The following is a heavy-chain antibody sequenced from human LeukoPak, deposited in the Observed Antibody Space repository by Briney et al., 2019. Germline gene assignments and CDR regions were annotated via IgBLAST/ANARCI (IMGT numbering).Heavy chain of an antibody. CDR3: ARQLGYCSGGSCYRDY. V-gene: IGHV5-10-1*01. CDR1: EYSFTSYW. Sequence: GESLKISCKGSEYSFTSYWISWVRQMPGKGLEWMGRIDPSDSYTAYSPSFQGHVTISTDKSINTAYLQWSSLKASDTAMYYCARQLGYCSGGSCYRDYWGQGTLVTVSS. CDR2: IDPSDSYT. J-gene: IGHJ4*02. D-gene: IGHD2-15*01.